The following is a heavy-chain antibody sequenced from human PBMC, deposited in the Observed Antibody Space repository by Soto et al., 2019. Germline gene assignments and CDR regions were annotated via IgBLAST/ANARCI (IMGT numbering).Heavy chain of an antibody. J-gene: IGHJ6*02. D-gene: IGHD3-22*01. V-gene: IGHV4-39*01. CDR2: IYYSGST. Sequence: PSYTLSITCTVSGGSISSSSYYWGLIRQPPGKGLEWIGSIYYSGSTYYNPSLKSRVTISVDTSKNQFSLYLQMNSLRAEDTAVYYCARCGGYVGYGMDVWGQGTTVTSP. CDR1: GGSISSSSYY. CDR3: ARCGGYVGYGMDV.